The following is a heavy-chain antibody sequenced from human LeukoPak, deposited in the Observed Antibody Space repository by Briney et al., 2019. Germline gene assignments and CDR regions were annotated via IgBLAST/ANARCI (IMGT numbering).Heavy chain of an antibody. J-gene: IGHJ4*02. V-gene: IGHV1-8*01. CDR3: TRGSSGRRDN. CDR2: MNTNSGNT. Sequence: ASVKVSCKASGYTFTSCDINWVRQATGQGLEWMGWMNTNSGNTGYGQSFQGRITMTRDISIGTAYMELSNLTSEDTAIYYCTRGSSGRRDNWGQGTLVTVSA. D-gene: IGHD6-19*01. CDR1: GYTFTSCD.